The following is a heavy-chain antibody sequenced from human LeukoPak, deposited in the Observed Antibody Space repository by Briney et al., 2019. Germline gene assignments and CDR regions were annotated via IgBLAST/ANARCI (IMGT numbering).Heavy chain of an antibody. V-gene: IGHV1-8*01. CDR1: GYTFTSYD. CDR2: MNPNSGNT. CDR3: ARVLSESVRGYSSSWYNLLGYYYYMDV. D-gene: IGHD6-13*01. J-gene: IGHJ6*03. Sequence: VASVKVSCKASGYTFTSYDINWVRQATGQGLEWMGWMNPNSGNTGYAQKFQGRVTMTRNTSISTAYMELSSLRSEDTAVYYCARVLSESVRGYSSSWYNLLGYYYYMDVWGKGTTVTISS.